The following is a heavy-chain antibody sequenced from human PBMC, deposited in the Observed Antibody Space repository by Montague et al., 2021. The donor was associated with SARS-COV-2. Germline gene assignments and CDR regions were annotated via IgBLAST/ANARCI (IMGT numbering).Heavy chain of an antibody. D-gene: IGHD3-3*01. Sequence: SETLSLTCAVYSGFFSDYYWTWIRQPPGKGLEWIGEINHTGSATYNPSLKSRVTLSVDTSKNQFSLKLQSVTAADTAVYYCARGQVTIFGMLIFIPAAGHLDGWGQGTSVTVSS. CDR2: INHTGSA. V-gene: IGHV4-34*01. CDR1: SGFFSDYY. CDR3: ARGQVTIFGMLIFIPAAGHLDG. J-gene: IGHJ3*01.